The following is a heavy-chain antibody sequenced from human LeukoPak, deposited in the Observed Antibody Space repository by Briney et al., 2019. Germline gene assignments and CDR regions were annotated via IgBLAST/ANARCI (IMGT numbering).Heavy chain of an antibody. CDR3: AKGGITGTTRKNYFDY. Sequence: PGGSLRLSCAASGFTFSSYAMTWVRQAPGKGLKWVSAISGTGGTTYYAASVKGRFTISRDNSKNTLNLQMNTLRAEDTAVYYCAKGGITGTTRKNYFDYWGQGTLVTVSS. J-gene: IGHJ4*02. D-gene: IGHD1-20*01. CDR1: GFTFSSYA. CDR2: ISGTGGTT. V-gene: IGHV3-23*01.